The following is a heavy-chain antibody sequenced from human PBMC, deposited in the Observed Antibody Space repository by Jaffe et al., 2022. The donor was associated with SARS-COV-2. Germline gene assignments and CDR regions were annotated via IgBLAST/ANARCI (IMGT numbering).Heavy chain of an antibody. V-gene: IGHV2-5*02. CDR3: ARTAYIGRFYKTGWLDP. CDR2: IFWDDDK. CDR1: GFSLRNNGVG. D-gene: IGHD1-26*01. Sequence: QITLKESGPTLVQPTQTLTLTCTFSGFSLRNNGVGVGWIRQPPGKALEWLALIFWDDDKRYSPSLKTRLTITKDTSKNQVVLTMTNMDPVDTATYFCARTAYIGRFYKTGWLDPWGQGTLVTVSS. J-gene: IGHJ5*02.